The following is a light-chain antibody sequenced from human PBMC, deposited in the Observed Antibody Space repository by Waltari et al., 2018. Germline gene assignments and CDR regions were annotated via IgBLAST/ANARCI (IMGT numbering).Light chain of an antibody. CDR1: QAINKW. CDR3: QQYNRFSP. CDR2: DAS. V-gene: IGKV1-5*01. J-gene: IGKJ1*01. Sequence: DTQLSQFPSTLAAPVGARVTITCRARQAINKWLAWYQQKPGKATKVLIYDASTLQSGVPSRFSGSGSGTEFTLTIDSLQPYDFATYYCQQYNRFSPFGQGTNVEVK.